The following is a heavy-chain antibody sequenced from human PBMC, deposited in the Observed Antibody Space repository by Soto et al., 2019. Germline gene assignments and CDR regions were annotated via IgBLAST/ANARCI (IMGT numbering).Heavy chain of an antibody. CDR2: INHSGST. J-gene: IGHJ4*02. D-gene: IGHD1-26*01. V-gene: IGHV4-39*07. CDR3: ARGYGGSYPRNFDY. Sequence: PSETLSLTCSVSGGSISSSSYYWAWIRQPPGKGLEWIGEINHSGSTNYNPSLKSRVTISVDTSKNQFSLKLSSVTAADTAVYYCARGYGGSYPRNFDYWGQGALVTVSS. CDR1: GGSISSSSYY.